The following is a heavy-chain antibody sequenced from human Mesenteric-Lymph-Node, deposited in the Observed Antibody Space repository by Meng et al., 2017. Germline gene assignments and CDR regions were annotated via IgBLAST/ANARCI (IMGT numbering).Heavy chain of an antibody. CDR1: GGSFSDYY. Sequence: QVQLQQWGTGLLKPSETLPLTCAVYGGSFSDYYWSWIRQSPGKGLEWIGEITNRGSANYNPSLKSRVTISVDTSKNQLSLKLSSVTAADTAVYYCARGGYCSSTSCPRPLYWGQGTLVTVSS. J-gene: IGHJ4*02. V-gene: IGHV4-34*01. CDR3: ARGGYCSSTSCPRPLY. D-gene: IGHD2-2*01. CDR2: ITNRGSA.